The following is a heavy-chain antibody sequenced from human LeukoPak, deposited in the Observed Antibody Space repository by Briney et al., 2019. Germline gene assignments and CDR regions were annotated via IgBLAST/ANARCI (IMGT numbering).Heavy chain of an antibody. CDR2: SSGSGGRT. CDR1: GFTLSSYD. CDR3: AKGRTGSCYSSVDY. Sequence: GGSLRLSCAACGFTLSSYDVRGVREARGGGGEGGSDSSGSGGRTYYADSVKGRFTISRDNSKNTLYLQMNSLRAEDTAVYYCAKGRTGSCYSSVDYWGQGSLVTVSS. J-gene: IGHJ4*02. D-gene: IGHD2-15*01. V-gene: IGHV3-23*01.